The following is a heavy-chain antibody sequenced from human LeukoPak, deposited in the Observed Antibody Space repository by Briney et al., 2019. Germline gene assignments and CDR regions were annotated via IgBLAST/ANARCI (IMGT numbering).Heavy chain of an antibody. CDR3: ARVRG. CDR2: IKQDGSEK. Sequence: GGSLRLSCAASGFTFSSYSMSWVRQAPGKGLEWVANIKQDGSEKYYVDSVKGRFTISRDNAKNSLYLQMNSLRAEDTAVYYCARVRGWGQGTLVTVSS. D-gene: IGHD3-10*01. CDR1: GFTFSSYS. J-gene: IGHJ4*02. V-gene: IGHV3-7*01.